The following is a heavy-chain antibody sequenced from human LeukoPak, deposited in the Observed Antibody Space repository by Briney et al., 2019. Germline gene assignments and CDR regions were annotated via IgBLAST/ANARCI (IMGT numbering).Heavy chain of an antibody. V-gene: IGHV3-23*01. CDR3: AKGSNYDILTGIYFDY. CDR1: GFTFSSYE. D-gene: IGHD3-9*01. Sequence: PGGSLRLSCAASGFTFSSYEMNWVRQAPGKGLEWVSAISGSGGSTYYADSVKGRFTISRDNSKNTLYLQMNSLRAEDTAVYYCAKGSNYDILTGIYFDYWGQGTLVTVSS. CDR2: ISGSGGST. J-gene: IGHJ4*02.